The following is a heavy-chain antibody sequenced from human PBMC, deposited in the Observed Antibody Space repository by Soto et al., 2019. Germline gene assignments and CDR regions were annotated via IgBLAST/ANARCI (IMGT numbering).Heavy chain of an antibody. CDR3: ARARGSFYLFHGLDV. Sequence: SETLSLTFSVSGASVSSGSHYWSWIRQSPGKGLEWIGFIYHSGGTNYVITNYNPSLESRVSISLDTAKTHFSMNLSSVTAADTAVYLCARARGSFYLFHGLDVWGQGTTVTVSS. CDR2: IYHSGGT. V-gene: IGHV4-61*01. CDR1: GASVSSGSHY. D-gene: IGHD1-26*01. J-gene: IGHJ6*02.